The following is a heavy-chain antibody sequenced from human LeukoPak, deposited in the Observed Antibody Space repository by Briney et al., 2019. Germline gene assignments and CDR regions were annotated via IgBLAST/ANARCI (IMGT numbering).Heavy chain of an antibody. CDR1: RYTFTGYY. D-gene: IGHD5-12*01. V-gene: IGHV1-2*02. CDR2: IKPNSGGT. J-gene: IGHJ4*02. Sequence: ASVKVSCKASRYTFTGYYMHWVRQVPGQGLEWMGWIKPNSGGTNYAQKFQGRVTMTRDTSISTAYMELSRLRSDDTAVYYCARDRAVATIGGVDYWGQGTLVTVSS. CDR3: ARDRAVATIGGVDY.